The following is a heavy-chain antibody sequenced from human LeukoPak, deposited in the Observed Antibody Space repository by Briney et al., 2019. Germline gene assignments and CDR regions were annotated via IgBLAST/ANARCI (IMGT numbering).Heavy chain of an antibody. CDR2: ISGSGGST. D-gene: IGHD3-22*01. Sequence: GGSLRLSCAASGSTFSSYAMSWVRQAPGKGLEWVSAISGSGGSTYYADSVKGRFTISRDNSKNTLYLQMNSLRAEDTAVYYCAKAHYYDSSGYFDYWGQGTLVTVSS. V-gene: IGHV3-23*01. J-gene: IGHJ4*02. CDR1: GSTFSSYA. CDR3: AKAHYYDSSGYFDY.